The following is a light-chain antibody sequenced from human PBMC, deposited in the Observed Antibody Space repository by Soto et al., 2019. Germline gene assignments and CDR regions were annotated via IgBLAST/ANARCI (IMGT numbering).Light chain of an antibody. Sequence: QSVLTQPASVSGSPGQSITISCTGTSSDVGSYNLVSWYQQHPGKAPKLMIYEGSKRPSGVSNRFSGSSSDNTASLTISGLQAEDDADYYCCSYVDTNKFVFGTGTKLTVL. CDR3: CSYVDTNKFV. J-gene: IGLJ1*01. CDR2: EGS. V-gene: IGLV2-23*01. CDR1: SSDVGSYNL.